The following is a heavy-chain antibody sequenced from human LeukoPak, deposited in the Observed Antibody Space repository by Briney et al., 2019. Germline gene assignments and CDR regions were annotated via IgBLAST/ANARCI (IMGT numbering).Heavy chain of an antibody. CDR3: ARKTGYSSGWYFDY. D-gene: IGHD6-19*01. CDR1: GVTFSSYA. Sequence: PGGSLRLSCVASGVTFSSYAMSWVRQASGKGLEWVSGISGSGGNTYYADSMKGRFPISRDNSKNTLYLQVNSLRAEDTTVYYCARKTGYSSGWYFDYWGQGSLVTVSS. V-gene: IGHV3-23*01. CDR2: ISGSGGNT. J-gene: IGHJ4*02.